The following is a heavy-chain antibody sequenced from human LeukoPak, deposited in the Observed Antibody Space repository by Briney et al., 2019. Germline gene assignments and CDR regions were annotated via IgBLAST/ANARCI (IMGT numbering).Heavy chain of an antibody. D-gene: IGHD5-12*01. CDR3: ARGPEWYSGYDSAHV. CDR1: GYTFTSYD. CDR2: MNPNSGNT. V-gene: IGHV1-8*01. J-gene: IGHJ6*04. Sequence: GASVKVSCKASGYTFTSYDINWVRQAPGQGLEWMGWMNPNSGNTGYAQKFQGRVTITRNTSISTAYMELSSLRSEDTAVYYCARGPEWYSGYDSAHVWGKGTTVTVSS.